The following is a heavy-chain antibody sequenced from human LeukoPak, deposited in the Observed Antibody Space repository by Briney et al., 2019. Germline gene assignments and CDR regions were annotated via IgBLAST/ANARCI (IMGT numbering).Heavy chain of an antibody. D-gene: IGHD6-13*01. CDR2: IIPSFGTA. J-gene: IGHJ4*02. V-gene: IGHV1-69*05. Sequence: ASVKVSCKASGGTFSSYAVTWVRQAPGQGLEWMGRIIPSFGTANYAQKFQGRVTITTDESTSTAYMELSTLRSDDTAVYYCARERPPGDSSNWFLEGYFDIWGQGTLVTVSS. CDR1: GGTFSSYA. CDR3: ARERPPGDSSNWFLEGYFDI.